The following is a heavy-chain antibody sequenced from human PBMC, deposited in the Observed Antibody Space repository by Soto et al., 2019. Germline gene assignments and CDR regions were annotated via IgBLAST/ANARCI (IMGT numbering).Heavy chain of an antibody. Sequence: SETLSLTCAVYGGSFIGYYCIFSRQPPVKWREWIVELNHSGSTNYNPSLKSRVTISVDTSKNQFSLKLSSVTAADTAVYYCARGASSSSPSWFDPWGQGTLVTVSS. J-gene: IGHJ5*02. CDR3: ARGASSSSPSWFDP. CDR1: GGSFIGYY. V-gene: IGHV4-34*01. CDR2: LNHSGST. D-gene: IGHD6-6*01.